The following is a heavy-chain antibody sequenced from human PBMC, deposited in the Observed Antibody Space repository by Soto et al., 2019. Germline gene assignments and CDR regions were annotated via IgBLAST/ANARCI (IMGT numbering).Heavy chain of an antibody. CDR2: INPKSGGT. J-gene: IGHJ4*02. CDR3: ARRTVPEESTFDY. V-gene: IGHV1-2*02. CDR1: GYTFTDYY. D-gene: IGHD1-1*01. Sequence: GASLKVSCKASGYTFTDYYMHWVRQAPGQGLEWIGWINPKSGGTNHAQKFQGRVTMTRDTSISTPYMELNRMTSADPAVYYCARRTVPEESTFDYWGQGTLVTVSS.